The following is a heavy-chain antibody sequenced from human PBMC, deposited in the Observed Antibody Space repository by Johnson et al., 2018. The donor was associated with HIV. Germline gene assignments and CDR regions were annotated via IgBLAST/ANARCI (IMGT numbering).Heavy chain of an antibody. J-gene: IGHJ3*02. D-gene: IGHD3-10*01. CDR2: ISSSGSTI. V-gene: IGHV3-11*01. CDR1: GFTFSDYY. CDR3: VRGLLWFGELLEAFDI. Sequence: QVQLVESGGGLVKPGGSLRLSCAASGFTFSDYYMSWIRQAPGKGLEWVSYISSSGSTIYYADSVKGRFTISRDNSKNTLYLQMTSLRAEDTAVYYCVRGLLWFGELLEAFDIWGQGTMVTVSS.